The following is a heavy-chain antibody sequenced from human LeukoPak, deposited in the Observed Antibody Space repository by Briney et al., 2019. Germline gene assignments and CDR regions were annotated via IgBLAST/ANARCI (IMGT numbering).Heavy chain of an antibody. J-gene: IGHJ4*02. V-gene: IGHV3-30*02. Sequence: PGGSLRLSCAASGFTFSSYGMHWVRQAPGKGLEWVAFIRFDGNNQYYADSVKGRFTISRDNSKNTLYLQMSSLRGEDTAVYFCAKDRGSTTNYFDYWGQGTLVTVSS. CDR2: IRFDGNNQ. CDR1: GFTFSSYG. D-gene: IGHD3-16*01. CDR3: AKDRGSTTNYFDY.